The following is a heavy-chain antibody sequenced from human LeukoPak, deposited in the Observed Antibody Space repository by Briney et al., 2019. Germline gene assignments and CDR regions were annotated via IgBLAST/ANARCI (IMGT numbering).Heavy chain of an antibody. J-gene: IGHJ4*02. CDR1: GFSFSSYW. V-gene: IGHV3-7*01. D-gene: IGHD3-16*01. Sequence: GGSLRLSCAASGFSFSSYWMSWVRQAPGKGLEWVANIKQDGSEKYYVDSVRGRFTISRDNAKNSLYLQMNSLGAEDTAVYYCARDWSPSIIVDYWGQGTLVTVSS. CDR3: ARDWSPSIIVDY. CDR2: IKQDGSEK.